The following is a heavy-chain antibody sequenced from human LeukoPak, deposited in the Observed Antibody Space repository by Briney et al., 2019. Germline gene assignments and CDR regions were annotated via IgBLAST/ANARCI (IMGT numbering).Heavy chain of an antibody. CDR3: ARGGELLNY. CDR1: GGSISSYY. V-gene: IGHV4-59*08. CDR2: IYYSGNT. D-gene: IGHD1-7*01. J-gene: IGHJ4*02. Sequence: SETLSLTCTVSGGSISSYYWSWIRQPPGKGLEYIGHIYYSGNTDYNPSLKSRVTISVDTSKNQFSLRLSSVTAADTAVYYCARGGELLNYLGQGTLVTVSS.